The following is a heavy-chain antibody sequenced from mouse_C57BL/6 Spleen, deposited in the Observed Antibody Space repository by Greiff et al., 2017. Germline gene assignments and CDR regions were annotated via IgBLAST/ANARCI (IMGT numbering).Heavy chain of an antibody. D-gene: IGHD1-1*01. V-gene: IGHV1-82*01. CDR3: ARDYGSSSYFDY. CDR2: IYPGDGDT. Sequence: QVQLQQSGPELVKPGASVKISCKASGYAFSSSWMNWVKQRPGKGLEGIGRIYPGDGDTNYNGKFKGKATLTADKSSSTAYMQLSSLTSEDSAVYFCARDYGSSSYFDYWGQGTTLTVSS. J-gene: IGHJ2*01. CDR1: GYAFSSSW.